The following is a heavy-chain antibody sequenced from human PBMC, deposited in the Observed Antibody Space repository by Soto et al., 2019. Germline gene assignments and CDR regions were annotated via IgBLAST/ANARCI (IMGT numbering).Heavy chain of an antibody. J-gene: IGHJ5*02. V-gene: IGHV1-2*02. CDR2: INAHSGGT. CDR3: AKDSTRQLAYWLDP. D-gene: IGHD6-6*01. Sequence: AAPVKVSCKASGFSFTGYYIHWLRQAPGKGLEWMGRINAHSGGTEYAQKFQGRVTLTRDTSIATAYLTLTSLTSDDTALYYCAKDSTRQLAYWLDPWGQVTQVTVSS. CDR1: GFSFTGYY.